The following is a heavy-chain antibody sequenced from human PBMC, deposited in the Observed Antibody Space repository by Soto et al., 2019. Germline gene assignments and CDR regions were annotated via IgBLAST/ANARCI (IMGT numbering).Heavy chain of an antibody. CDR1: GFTFDVYA. V-gene: IGHV3-9*01. Sequence: EVQLVESGGGWVQPGRSLRLSCAASGFTFDVYAMHWVRQAPGKGLEWVSGINYNSGSVGYADSVKGRFTISRDDAKNSLHLQMNSLRAEDTAVYYCAKDISLRGWVYLVVEYWGQGTLVTVSP. CDR2: INYNSGSV. D-gene: IGHD6-13*01. J-gene: IGHJ4*02. CDR3: AKDISLRGWVYLVVEY.